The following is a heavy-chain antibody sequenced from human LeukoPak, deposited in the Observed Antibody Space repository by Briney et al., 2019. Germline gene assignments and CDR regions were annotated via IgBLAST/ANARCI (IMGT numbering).Heavy chain of an antibody. J-gene: IGHJ6*03. Sequence: ASVKVSCKASGGTFSSYAISWVRQAPGQGLEWMGGIIPIFGTANYAQKFQGRVTITTDESTSTAYMELSSLRSEDTAVYYCARGSPGLAARPDDYYYYYMDVWGKGTTVTVSS. D-gene: IGHD6-6*01. CDR2: IIPIFGTA. V-gene: IGHV1-69*05. CDR3: ARGSPGLAARPDDYYYYYMDV. CDR1: GGTFSSYA.